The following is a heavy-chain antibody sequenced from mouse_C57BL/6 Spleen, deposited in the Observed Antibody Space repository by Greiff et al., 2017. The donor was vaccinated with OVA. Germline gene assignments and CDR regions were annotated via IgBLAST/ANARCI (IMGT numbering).Heavy chain of an antibody. J-gene: IGHJ4*01. CDR3: ARRDYGSLYAMDY. CDR1: GFTFSDYG. V-gene: IGHV5-17*01. Sequence: VQLKESGGGLVKPGGSLKLSCAASGFTFSDYGMHWVRQAPEKGLEWVAYISSGSSTIYYADTVKGRFTISRDNAKNTLFLQMTSLRSEDTAMYYCARRDYGSLYAMDYWGQGTSVTVSS. CDR2: ISSGSSTI. D-gene: IGHD1-1*01.